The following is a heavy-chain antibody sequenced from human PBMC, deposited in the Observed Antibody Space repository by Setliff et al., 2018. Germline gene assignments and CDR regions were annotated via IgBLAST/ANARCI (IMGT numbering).Heavy chain of an antibody. CDR2: TIPMFGST. V-gene: IGHV1-69*05. D-gene: IGHD2-2*03. J-gene: IGHJ4*02. CDR3: VREGVDIGEFGGNYFNY. CDR1: GDTFSSYG. Sequence: SVKVSCKASGDTFSSYGISWVRQAPGQGLEWMGGTIPMFGSTSYAQKFQGRVTIITDESTTTAYMELSSLGSEDTAVYYCVREGVDIGEFGGNYFNYWGQGTLVTVSS.